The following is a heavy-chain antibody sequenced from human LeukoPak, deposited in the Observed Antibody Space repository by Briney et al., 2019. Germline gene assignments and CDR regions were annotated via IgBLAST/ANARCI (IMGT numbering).Heavy chain of an antibody. CDR2: IYYIGST. D-gene: IGHD5-24*01. CDR1: GGSISNYY. V-gene: IGHV4-59*01. J-gene: IGHJ4*02. CDR3: ARGRDGYNPYYFDY. Sequence: SETLSLTCTVSGGSISNYYWSWIRQPPGKGLEWIGYIYYIGSTNYNPSLKSRVTISVDTSKNQFSLKLSSVTAADTAVYYCARGRDGYNPYYFDYWGQGTLVTVSS.